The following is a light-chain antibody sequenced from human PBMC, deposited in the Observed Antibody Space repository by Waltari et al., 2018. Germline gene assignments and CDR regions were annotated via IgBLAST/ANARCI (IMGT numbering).Light chain of an antibody. J-gene: IGLJ3*02. CDR3: ETGGHGTWV. Sequence: QLVLTQSPSASASLGASVKLTCTLSSGHSSNIIAWLQQQPGKGPRYLMQVNSVGSHRKGDEIPDSFSGSSSWAERYLTISSRQSEDEADYYCETGGHGTWVFGGGTKLTVL. CDR2: VNSVGSH. V-gene: IGLV4-69*01. CDR1: SGHSSNI.